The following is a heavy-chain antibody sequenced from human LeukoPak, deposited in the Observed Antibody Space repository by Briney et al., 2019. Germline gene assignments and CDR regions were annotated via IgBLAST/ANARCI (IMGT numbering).Heavy chain of an antibody. Sequence: GGSLRLSCAASGFTFSSYAMHWVRQAPGKGLEWVAVISYDGSNKYYADSVKGRFTISRDNSKNTLYLQMNSLRAEDTAVYYCARGEDRQWLVIFYYGMDVWGQGTTVTVSS. D-gene: IGHD6-19*01. CDR1: GFTFSSYA. CDR2: ISYDGSNK. J-gene: IGHJ6*02. V-gene: IGHV3-30-3*01. CDR3: ARGEDRQWLVIFYYGMDV.